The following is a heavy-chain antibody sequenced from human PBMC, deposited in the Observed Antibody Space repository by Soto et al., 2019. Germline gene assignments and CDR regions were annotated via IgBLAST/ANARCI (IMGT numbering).Heavy chain of an antibody. CDR3: ARLVATSVVDGLNNWFAL. Sequence: PSETMPHPYTVVYGTSINLYWRCIMQHTGKGQEWIRYIYYSGSTNYNPSLESRVTISEDTPKNQFSLKLKSVTAADTAVYFFARLVATSVVDGLNNWFALLRQGTLVTVSS. D-gene: IGHD5-12*01. J-gene: IGHJ5*02. CDR1: YGTSINLY. V-gene: IGHV4-59*08. CDR2: IYYSGST.